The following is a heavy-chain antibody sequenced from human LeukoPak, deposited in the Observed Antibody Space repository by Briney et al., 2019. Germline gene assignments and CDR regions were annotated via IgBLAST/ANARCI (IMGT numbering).Heavy chain of an antibody. CDR1: GFSLSTSGVG. CDR3: AHSIGGYSYGDLDY. D-gene: IGHD5-18*01. J-gene: IGHJ4*02. V-gene: IGHV2-5*01. Sequence: SGPTLVNPTQTLTLTCTFSGFSLSTSGVGVGWIRQPPGKALEWLSLIYWNDDKRYSPSLKSRLTITKDTSKNQVVLTMTNMDPVDTATYYCAHSIGGYSYGDLDYWGQGTLVTVSS. CDR2: IYWNDDK.